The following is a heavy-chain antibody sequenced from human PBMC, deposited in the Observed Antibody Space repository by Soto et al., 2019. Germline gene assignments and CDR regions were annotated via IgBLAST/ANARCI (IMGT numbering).Heavy chain of an antibody. J-gene: IGHJ4*02. CDR2: ISYDGSNE. CDR1: GFIFSTYG. V-gene: IGHV3-30*18. D-gene: IGHD1-1*01. CDR3: TKEYIVGTTWGYFES. Sequence: QVPLVQSGGGVVQPARSLRLSCVASGFIFSTYGMHWVRQVPGKGLEWVAHISYDGSNEYYADSVKGRFPVARDNAKNTLDLQMNGLKTEDTALYYCTKEYIVGTTWGYFESWGQGALVIVSS.